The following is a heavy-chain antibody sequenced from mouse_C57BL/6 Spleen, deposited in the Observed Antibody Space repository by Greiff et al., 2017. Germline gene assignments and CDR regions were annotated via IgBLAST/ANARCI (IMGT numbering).Heavy chain of an antibody. J-gene: IGHJ1*03. CDR1: GYTFTSYW. Sequence: QVQLQQPGAELVRPGTSVKLSCKASGYTFTSYWMHWVKQRPGQGLEWIGVIDPSDSYTNYNQKFKGKATLTVDTSSSTAYMQLSSLTSEDSAVYYCATCYYGSGHWYFDVWGTGTTVTVSS. D-gene: IGHD1-1*01. CDR2: IDPSDSYT. V-gene: IGHV1-59*01. CDR3: ATCYYGSGHWYFDV.